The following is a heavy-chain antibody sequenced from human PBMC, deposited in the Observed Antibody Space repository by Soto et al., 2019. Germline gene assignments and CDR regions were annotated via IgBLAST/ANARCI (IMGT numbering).Heavy chain of an antibody. V-gene: IGHV4-61*01. J-gene: IGHJ5*02. Sequence: QVQLQESGPGLMKPSETLSLTCSVSGGFVSSGSYYWSWIRQPPGKGLEWIGSIYYSGSTNYNPYLRSRVTISVDTSKNQFSLKLSSVTAADTAVYYCARDRVRDSWFDPWGQGTLVTVSS. CDR2: IYYSGST. CDR3: ARDRVRDSWFDP. CDR1: GGFVSSGSYY. D-gene: IGHD3-10*01.